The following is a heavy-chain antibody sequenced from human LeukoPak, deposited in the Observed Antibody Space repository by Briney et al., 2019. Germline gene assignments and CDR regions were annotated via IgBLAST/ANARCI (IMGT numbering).Heavy chain of an antibody. CDR2: IRTEAYDGAT. CDR1: GFTFGDYA. D-gene: IGHD3-16*01. J-gene: IGHJ6*03. Sequence: PGRSLRLSCAASGFTFGDYAMSWVRQAPGKGAEWVGFIRTEAYDGATDYGASVKGRFTISRDDSKNIAYLQMNSLNTEDTAVYYCTRTFGYYYFYMDVWGKGTTVIVSS. V-gene: IGHV3-49*04. CDR3: TRTFGYYYFYMDV.